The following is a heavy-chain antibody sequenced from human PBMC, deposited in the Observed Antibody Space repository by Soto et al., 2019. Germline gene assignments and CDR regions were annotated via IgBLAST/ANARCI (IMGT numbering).Heavy chain of an antibody. CDR1: GGSISSVGYS. CDR2: VHHSGNT. Sequence: QLQLQESGSGLVKPSQTLSLTCAVSGGSISSVGYSWSWIRQPPGKGLEWIGYVHHSGNTFYNPSLTRRVTISADRPKNHFSLNLTSVTAADTAVYFCARGGRGFGVVNFDYWGQGTLVTVSS. J-gene: IGHJ4*02. V-gene: IGHV4-30-2*01. D-gene: IGHD3-3*01. CDR3: ARGGRGFGVVNFDY.